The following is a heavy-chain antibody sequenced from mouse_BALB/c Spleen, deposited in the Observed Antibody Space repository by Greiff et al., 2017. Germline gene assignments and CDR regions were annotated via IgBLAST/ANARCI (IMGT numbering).Heavy chain of an antibody. CDR1: GYSITSGYY. CDR3: ARAIYYDYDRFAY. CDR2: ISYDGSN. D-gene: IGHD2-4*01. Sequence: DVQLQESGPGLVKPSQSLSLTCSVTGYSITSGYYWNWIRQFPGNKLEWMGYISYDGSNNYNPSLKNRISITRDTSKNQFFLKLNSVTTEDTATYYCARAIYYDYDRFAYWGQGTLVTVSA. V-gene: IGHV3-6*02. J-gene: IGHJ3*01.